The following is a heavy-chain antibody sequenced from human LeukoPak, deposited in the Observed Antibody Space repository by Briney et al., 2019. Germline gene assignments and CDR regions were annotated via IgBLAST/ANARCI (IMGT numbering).Heavy chain of an antibody. CDR2: VNRDGSET. CDR3: ARNNGMDV. CDR1: GFTFSSYA. V-gene: IGHV3-7*03. Sequence: PGGSLRLSCAASGFTFSSYAIHWVRQVPGRGPEWVANVNRDGSETYYLDSVKGRFTISKDNAKNSLYLQMNSLRAEDTALYHCARNNGMDVWGQGTTVIVSS. J-gene: IGHJ6*02.